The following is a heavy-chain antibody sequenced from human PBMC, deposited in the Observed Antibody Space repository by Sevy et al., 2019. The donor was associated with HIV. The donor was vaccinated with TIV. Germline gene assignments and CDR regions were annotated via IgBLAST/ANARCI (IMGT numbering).Heavy chain of an antibody. CDR3: ATHAGIAAAGRVFDY. D-gene: IGHD6-13*01. J-gene: IGHJ4*02. Sequence: GGSLRLSCVASGFTFSDHYMEWVRQAPGKGLEWVGRTRNKADGYTIEYAASVKGRFTISRDESKNSLYVQMNSLKAEDTALYYCATHAGIAAAGRVFDYWGQGTLVTVSS. CDR2: TRNKADGYTI. CDR1: GFTFSDHY. V-gene: IGHV3-72*01.